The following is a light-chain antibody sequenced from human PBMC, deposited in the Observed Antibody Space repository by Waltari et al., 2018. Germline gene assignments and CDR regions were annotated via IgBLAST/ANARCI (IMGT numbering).Light chain of an antibody. Sequence: DIQMTQSPSSLSASVGDRVTITCRASESIGYYLNWYQQRPGQTPDLLIYSASSLQDGVPSRFTGSGSGTGFTLTISSLQPEDSATYYCQQAYNTPSITFGQGTRLEIK. V-gene: IGKV1-39*01. CDR3: QQAYNTPSIT. CDR1: ESIGYY. CDR2: SAS. J-gene: IGKJ5*01.